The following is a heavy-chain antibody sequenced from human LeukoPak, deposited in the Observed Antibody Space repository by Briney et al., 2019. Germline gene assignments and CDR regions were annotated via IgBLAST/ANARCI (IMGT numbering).Heavy chain of an antibody. CDR1: GGSISSYY. CDR3: ARDQSSIVVVPAALPI. D-gene: IGHD2-2*01. Sequence: SETLSLTCTVSGGSISSYYWSWIRQPPGKGLEWIGSIYYSGSTYYNPSLKSRVTISVDTSKNQFSLKLSSVTAADTAVYYCARDQSSIVVVPAALPIWGQGTMVTVSS. J-gene: IGHJ3*02. V-gene: IGHV4-59*12. CDR2: IYYSGST.